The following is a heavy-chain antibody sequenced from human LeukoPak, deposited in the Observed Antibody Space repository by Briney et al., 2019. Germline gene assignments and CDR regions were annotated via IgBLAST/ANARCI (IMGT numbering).Heavy chain of an antibody. CDR2: IYYSGST. CDR1: GGSISSSSYY. Sequence: SETLSLTCTVSGGSISSSSYYWGWIRQPPGKGLEWIGSIYYSGSTYYNPSLKSRVTISVDTSKNQFSLKLSSVTAADTAVYYCARQTIDLRLNAFDIWGQGTMVTVSS. J-gene: IGHJ3*02. V-gene: IGHV4-39*01. CDR3: ARQTIDLRLNAFDI. D-gene: IGHD5-12*01.